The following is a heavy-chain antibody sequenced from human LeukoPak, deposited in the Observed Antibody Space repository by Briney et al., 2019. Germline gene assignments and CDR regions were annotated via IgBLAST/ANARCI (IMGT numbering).Heavy chain of an antibody. CDR1: GFTFSSYA. Sequence: GVSLRLSRAASGFTFSSYAMHWVRQAPGKGLEWVAVISYDGSNKYYADSVKGRFTISRDNSKNTLYLQMNSLRAEDTAVYYCARESTKLVATISNCGGDCPGGYFDYWGQGTLVTVSS. J-gene: IGHJ4*02. D-gene: IGHD2-21*02. CDR3: ARESTKLVATISNCGGDCPGGYFDY. CDR2: ISYDGSNK. V-gene: IGHV3-30-3*01.